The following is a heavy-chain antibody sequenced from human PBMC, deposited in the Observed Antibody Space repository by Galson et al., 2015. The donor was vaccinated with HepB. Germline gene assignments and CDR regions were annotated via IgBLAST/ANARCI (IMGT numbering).Heavy chain of an antibody. CDR1: GFTFSSYD. Sequence: SLRLSCAASGFTFSSYDMNWVRQAPGKGLEWVSYISGSGSTIYYADSVKGRFTISRDNAKNSLYLQMNSLRAEDTAVYYCARDGGYSYVPYNWFDPWGQGTLVTVSS. V-gene: IGHV3-48*03. J-gene: IGHJ5*02. D-gene: IGHD5-18*01. CDR2: ISGSGSTI. CDR3: ARDGGYSYVPYNWFDP.